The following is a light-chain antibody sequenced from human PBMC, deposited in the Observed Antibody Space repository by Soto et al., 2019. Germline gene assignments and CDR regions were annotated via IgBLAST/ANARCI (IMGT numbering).Light chain of an antibody. J-gene: IGKJ1*01. CDR3: QQYNNWPQT. V-gene: IGKV3-15*01. CDR1: QSVSGN. CDR2: GAS. Sequence: EVVMTQSPATRSGSPLETASLSVMASQSVSGNLAWYQQKPGQAPRLLIYGASTRATGIPARFSASGSGTEFTLTISSLQSEDFAEYHCQQYNNWPQTFGQGTKVDIK.